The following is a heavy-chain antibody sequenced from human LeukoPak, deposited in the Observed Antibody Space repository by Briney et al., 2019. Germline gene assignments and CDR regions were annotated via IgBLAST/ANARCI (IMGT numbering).Heavy chain of an antibody. CDR3: AKDPRDHSYGWSWRYFDY. D-gene: IGHD5-18*01. CDR2: IKQDGSEK. V-gene: IGHV3-7*01. Sequence: GGSLRLSCAASGFTFSSYWMSWVRQAPGKWLEWVANIKQDGSEKYYVDSVKGRFTISRDNAKNSLYLQMNSLRSEDTAVYYCAKDPRDHSYGWSWRYFDYWGQGTLVTVSS. J-gene: IGHJ4*02. CDR1: GFTFSSYW.